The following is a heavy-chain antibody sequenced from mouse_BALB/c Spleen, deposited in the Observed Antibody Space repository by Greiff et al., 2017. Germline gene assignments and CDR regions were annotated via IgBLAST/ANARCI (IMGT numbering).Heavy chain of an antibody. CDR1: GFTFSSYT. CDR2: ISNGGGST. V-gene: IGHV5-12-2*01. J-gene: IGHJ3*01. Sequence: EVKLMESGGGLVQPGGSLKLSCAASGFTFSSYTMSWVRQTPEKRLEWVAYISNGGGSTYYPDTVKGRFTISRDNAKNTLYLQMSSLKSEDTAMYYCASRGAYWGQGTLVTVSA. CDR3: ASRGAY.